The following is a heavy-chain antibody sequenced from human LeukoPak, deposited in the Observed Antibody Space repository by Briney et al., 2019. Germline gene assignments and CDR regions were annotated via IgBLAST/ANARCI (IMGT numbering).Heavy chain of an antibody. CDR3: ARDATAAGVGDYSDAFDI. Sequence: PSETLSLTCTVSGGSISSYYWSWIRQPPGKGLEWIGYIYYSGSTNYNPSLKSRVTISVDTSKNQFSLKLSSVTAADTAVYYCARDATAAGVGDYSDAFDIWGQGTMVTVSS. J-gene: IGHJ3*02. D-gene: IGHD4-17*01. CDR2: IYYSGST. CDR1: GGSISSYY. V-gene: IGHV4-59*01.